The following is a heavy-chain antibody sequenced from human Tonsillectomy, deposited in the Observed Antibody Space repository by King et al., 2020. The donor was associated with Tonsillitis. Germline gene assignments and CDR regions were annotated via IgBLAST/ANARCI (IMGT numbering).Heavy chain of an antibody. CDR3: AKIVTAYGAFDI. Sequence: VQLVESGAEVKKPGASVKVSCKASGYTFTGYHMHWVRQARGQGLEWMGWISPNSGGKNYAQMFQGRVTMTRDTSITTAYMELSGLRSDDTAVYYCAKIVTAYGAFDIWGQGTMVTVSS. CDR1: GYTFTGYH. D-gene: IGHD2-21*02. V-gene: IGHV1-2*02. CDR2: ISPNSGGK. J-gene: IGHJ3*02.